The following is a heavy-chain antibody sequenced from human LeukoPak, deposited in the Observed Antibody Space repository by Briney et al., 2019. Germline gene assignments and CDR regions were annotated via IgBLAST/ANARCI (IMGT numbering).Heavy chain of an antibody. CDR1: AFTFYTYS. CDR2: ISSSNSTI. D-gene: IGHD5-24*01. Sequence: GGSLRLSCAASAFTFYTYSMNWVRQPPGKGLEWLSYISSSNSTIYYADSVKGRFTISRDNAKNSLYLQMNSLRDEDTAVYYCARGASRGFDYWGHGTLVTVSS. J-gene: IGHJ4*01. CDR3: ARGASRGFDY. V-gene: IGHV3-48*02.